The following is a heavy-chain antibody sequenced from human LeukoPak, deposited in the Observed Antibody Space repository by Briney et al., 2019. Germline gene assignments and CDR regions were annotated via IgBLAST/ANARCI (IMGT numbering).Heavy chain of an antibody. Sequence: PSETLSLTCAVYGGSFSGYYWSWIRQPPGKGLEWIGEINHSGSTNYNPSLKSRVTISVDTSKNQFSLKLSSATAADTAVYYCARGRVALDAFDIWGQGTMVTVSS. J-gene: IGHJ3*02. CDR3: ARGRVALDAFDI. CDR2: INHSGST. CDR1: GGSFSGYY. V-gene: IGHV4-34*01.